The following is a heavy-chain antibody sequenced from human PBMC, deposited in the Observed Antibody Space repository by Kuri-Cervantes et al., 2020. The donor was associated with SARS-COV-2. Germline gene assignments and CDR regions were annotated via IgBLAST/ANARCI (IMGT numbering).Heavy chain of an antibody. CDR2: INPSSGVT. CDR1: GYTFIGYY. J-gene: IGHJ3*02. Sequence: ASVKVSCKASGYTFIGYYLHWVRQAPGQGLEWMGGINPSSGVTDYAQKFQGRVAMTSDTSMNTVYMEVSTLRSDDTAVYYCARDLRLVFGVALPVEAFSPLNQDDAFDIWGQGTMVTVSS. D-gene: IGHD3-3*01. V-gene: IGHV1-2*02. CDR3: ARDLRLVFGVALPVEAFSPLNQDDAFDI.